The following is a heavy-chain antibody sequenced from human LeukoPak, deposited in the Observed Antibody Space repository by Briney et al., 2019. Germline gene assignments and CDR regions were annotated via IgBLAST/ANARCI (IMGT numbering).Heavy chain of an antibody. Sequence: SETLSLTCTVSGDSISTYYWSWVRQPPGKGLEWIGEINHSGSTNYNPSLKSRVTISVDTSKNQFSLKLSSVTAADTAVYYCARGVRYYYCYGMDVWGQGTTVTVSS. CDR3: ARGVRYYYCYGMDV. V-gene: IGHV4-34*01. CDR2: INHSGST. J-gene: IGHJ6*02. CDR1: GDSISTYY.